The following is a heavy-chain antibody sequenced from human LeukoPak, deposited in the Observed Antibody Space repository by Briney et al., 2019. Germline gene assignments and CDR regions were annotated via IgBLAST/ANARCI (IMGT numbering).Heavy chain of an antibody. Sequence: GGSLRLSCAASGFTFSDYYMSWIRQAPGKGLEWVSYISSSSSYTNYADSVKGRFTISRDNAKNSLYLQMNSLRAEDTAVYYCARLNDSGSNYCDYWGQGTLATVSP. D-gene: IGHD3-10*01. CDR1: GFTFSDYY. CDR2: ISSSSSYT. CDR3: ARLNDSGSNYCDY. J-gene: IGHJ4*02. V-gene: IGHV3-11*03.